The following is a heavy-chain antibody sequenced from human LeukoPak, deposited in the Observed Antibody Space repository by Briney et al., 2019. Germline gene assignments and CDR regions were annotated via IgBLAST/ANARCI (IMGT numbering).Heavy chain of an antibody. CDR3: ARGESGIVVVPAAPLDY. Sequence: GRSLRLSCAASGFTFSSYAMHWVRQAPGKGLGWVAVISYDGSNKYYADSVKGRFTISRDNSKNTLYLQMNSLRAEDTAVYYCARGESGIVVVPAAPLDYWGQGTLVTVSS. V-gene: IGHV3-30*04. J-gene: IGHJ4*02. D-gene: IGHD2-2*01. CDR2: ISYDGSNK. CDR1: GFTFSSYA.